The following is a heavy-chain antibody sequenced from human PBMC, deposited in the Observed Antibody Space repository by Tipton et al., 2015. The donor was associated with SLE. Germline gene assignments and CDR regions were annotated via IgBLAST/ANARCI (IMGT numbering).Heavy chain of an antibody. CDR2: IKQDGSEK. Sequence: SLRLSCAASGFTFSSYWMSWVRQAPGKGLEWVANIKQDGSEKNYVDSVKGRFTISRDNAKNSLYLQMNSLRVEDTAMYHCARMGKTDSWGQGTLVTVSS. D-gene: IGHD7-27*01. J-gene: IGHJ4*02. V-gene: IGHV3-7*01. CDR1: GFTFSSYW. CDR3: ARMGKTDS.